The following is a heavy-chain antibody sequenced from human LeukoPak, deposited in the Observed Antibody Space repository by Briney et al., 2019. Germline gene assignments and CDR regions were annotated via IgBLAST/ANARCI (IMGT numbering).Heavy chain of an antibody. Sequence: GGSLRLSCAASGFTFSGYGMHWVRQAPGKGLEWVAVISYDGSNKYYADSVKGRFTISRDNSKNTLYLQMNSLRAEDTAVYYCAKDLSVTGTLVDYWGQGTLVTVSS. CDR3: AKDLSVTGTLVDY. CDR1: GFTFSGYG. V-gene: IGHV3-30*18. D-gene: IGHD6-19*01. J-gene: IGHJ4*02. CDR2: ISYDGSNK.